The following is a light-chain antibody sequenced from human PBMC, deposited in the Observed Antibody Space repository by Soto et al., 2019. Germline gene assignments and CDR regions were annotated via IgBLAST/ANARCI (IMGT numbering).Light chain of an antibody. Sequence: SYELTQPPSVSVSPGHTASITCSGDKLEDKYASWYQQKPGQSPVVVIYQDKKRPSGIPERFSGSNSGNTATLTITGTQAMDEADYYCQAWDTSTAWVFGGGTKLTVL. CDR1: KLEDKY. CDR3: QAWDTSTAWV. CDR2: QDK. V-gene: IGLV3-1*01. J-gene: IGLJ2*01.